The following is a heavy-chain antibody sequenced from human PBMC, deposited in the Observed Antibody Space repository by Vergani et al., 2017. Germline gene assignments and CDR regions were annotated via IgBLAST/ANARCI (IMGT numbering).Heavy chain of an antibody. CDR1: GGSISSSSYY. CDR3: ASGSSSWHNFDY. CDR2: IYYSGST. Sequence: QLQLQESGPGLVKPSETLSLTCTVSGGSISSSSYYWGWIRQPPGKGLEWIGSIYYSGSTYYNPSLKSRVTISVDTSKNQFSLKLSSVTAADTAVYYCASGSSSWHNFDYWGQGTLVTVSS. J-gene: IGHJ4*02. V-gene: IGHV4-39*07. D-gene: IGHD6-13*01.